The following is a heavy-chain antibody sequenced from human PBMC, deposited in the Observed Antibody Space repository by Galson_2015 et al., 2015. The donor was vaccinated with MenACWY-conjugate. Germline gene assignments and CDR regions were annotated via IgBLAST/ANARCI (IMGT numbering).Heavy chain of an antibody. V-gene: IGHV4-59*01. CDR3: ARAPQWLANFDY. CDR1: GGSISSYY. Sequence: QVQLQESGPGLVKPSETLSLTCTVSGGSISSYYWSWIRQPPGKGLEWIGYDYYSGSTKYNPSLKSRVTISVDTSKNQFSLKLSSVTAADTAVYYCARAPQWLANFDYWGQGTLATVSS. D-gene: IGHD6-19*01. J-gene: IGHJ4*02. CDR2: DYYSGST.